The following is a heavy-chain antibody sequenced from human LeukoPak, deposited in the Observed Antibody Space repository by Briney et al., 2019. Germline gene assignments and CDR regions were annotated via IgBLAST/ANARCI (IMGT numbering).Heavy chain of an antibody. J-gene: IGHJ6*02. CDR1: GFTFTRYG. CDR2: IYSGGST. CDR3: AREILYGMDV. V-gene: IGHV3-53*04. Sequence: GGSLRLSCAASGFTFTRYGMHRVRQAPGKGLEWVSVIYSGGSTYYADSVKGRFTISRHNSKNTLYLQMNSLRAEDTAVYYCAREILYGMDVWGQGTAVTVSS.